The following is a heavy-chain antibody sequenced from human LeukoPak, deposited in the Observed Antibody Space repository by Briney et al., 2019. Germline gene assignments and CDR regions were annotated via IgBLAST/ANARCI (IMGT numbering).Heavy chain of an antibody. CDR3: ARLLLRSADAFDI. CDR2: ISTNNGDT. D-gene: IGHD2-21*02. V-gene: IGHV1-18*01. CDR1: GYTFTSNG. J-gene: IGHJ3*02. Sequence: GASVKVSCKASGYTFTSNGISWVRQAPGQGLEWMGWISTNNGDTKYGKKFQGRVIMTTDTSTSTAYMEVRSLRSEDTAVYYCARLLLRSADAFDIWGQGTMVTVSS.